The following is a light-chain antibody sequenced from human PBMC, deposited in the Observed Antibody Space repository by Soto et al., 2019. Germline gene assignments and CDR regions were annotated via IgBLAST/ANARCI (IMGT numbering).Light chain of an antibody. J-gene: IGKJ4*01. V-gene: IGKV1-12*01. CDR3: QQANSVPFT. CDR1: QGISSW. Sequence: DIQMTQSPSSVSASVGDRVTITCRASQGISSWLVWYQQKPGRAPKLLILASSTLQSGFPSRFSASGSGTDFTHTISNLQPEDFATYDCQQANSVPFTFGGGTKVLIK. CDR2: ASS.